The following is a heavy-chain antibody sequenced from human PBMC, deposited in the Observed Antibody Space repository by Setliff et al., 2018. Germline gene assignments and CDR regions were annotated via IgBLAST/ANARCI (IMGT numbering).Heavy chain of an antibody. V-gene: IGHV4-59*02. CDR1: GGSVKSHY. D-gene: IGHD3-10*01. CDR2: VFYSGDT. J-gene: IGHJ4*02. CDR3: ARDRTYYASGTYTRWFDY. Sequence: SETLSLTCTVSGGSVKSHYWSWIRQTPEKGLEWIGFVFYSGDTRYNPSLKSRVTMSVDTSMNQFSLNLNSVTAAATAVYYCARDRTYYASGTYTRWFDYWGQGSLVTVSS.